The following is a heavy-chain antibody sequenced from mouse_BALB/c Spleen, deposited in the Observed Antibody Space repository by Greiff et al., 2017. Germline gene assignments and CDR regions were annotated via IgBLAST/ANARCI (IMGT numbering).Heavy chain of an antibody. CDR3: ARERSTMITTGAMDY. J-gene: IGHJ4*01. V-gene: IGHV2-9*02. Sequence: VQLKESGPGLVAPSQSLSITCTVSGFSLTSYGVHWVRQPPGKGLEWLGVIWAGGSTNYNSALMSRLSISKDNSKSQVFLKMNSLQTDDTAMYYCARERSTMITTGAMDYWGQGTSVTVSS. CDR1: GFSLTSYG. D-gene: IGHD2-4*01. CDR2: IWAGGST.